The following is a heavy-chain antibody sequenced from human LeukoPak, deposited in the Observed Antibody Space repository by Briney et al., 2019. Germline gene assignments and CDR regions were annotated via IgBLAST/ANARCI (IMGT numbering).Heavy chain of an antibody. D-gene: IGHD3-22*01. Sequence: ASVKVSCKASGYTFTSYAMNWVRQAPGQGLEWMGWINTNTGNPTYAQGFTGRFVFSLDTSVSTAYLQISSLKAEDTAVYYCAREGDYYDSSGYYTHLFDYWGQGTLVTVSS. CDR2: INTNTGNP. CDR3: AREGDYYDSSGYYTHLFDY. CDR1: GYTFTSYA. J-gene: IGHJ4*02. V-gene: IGHV7-4-1*02.